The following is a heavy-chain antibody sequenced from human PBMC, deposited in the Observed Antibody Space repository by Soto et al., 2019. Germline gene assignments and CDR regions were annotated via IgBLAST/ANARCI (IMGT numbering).Heavy chain of an antibody. CDR3: ARVTHSPLWFYP. CDR2: IYYSGST. D-gene: IGHD4-4*01. Sequence: SETLSLTCTVSGGSISSGDYYWSWIRQPPGKGLEWIGYIYYSGSTYYNPSLKSRVTISVDTSKNQFSLKLSPVTAADTAVYYCARVTHSPLWFYPWGQGTLVPFSS. V-gene: IGHV4-30-4*01. J-gene: IGHJ5*02. CDR1: GGSISSGDYY.